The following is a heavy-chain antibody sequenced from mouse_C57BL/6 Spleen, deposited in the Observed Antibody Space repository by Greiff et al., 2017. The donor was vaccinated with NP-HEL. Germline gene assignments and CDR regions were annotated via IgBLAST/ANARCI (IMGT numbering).Heavy chain of an antibody. J-gene: IGHJ3*01. D-gene: IGHD2-4*01. CDR1: GYAFSSSW. CDR2: IYPGDGDT. Sequence: QVQLQQSGPELVKPGASVKISCKASGYAFSSSWMNWVKQRPGKGLEWIGRIYPGDGDTNYNGKFKGKATLTADKSSSTAYMQLSSLTSEDSAVYFCARRNYEPRGLDYWGQGTMVTVSA. CDR3: ARRNYEPRGLDY. V-gene: IGHV1-82*01.